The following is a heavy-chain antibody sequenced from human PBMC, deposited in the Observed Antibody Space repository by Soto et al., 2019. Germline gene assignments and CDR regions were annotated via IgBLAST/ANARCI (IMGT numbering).Heavy chain of an antibody. CDR1: GASITTSY. CDR2: VHYSGST. Sequence: QVQLQESGPGLVKPSETLSLTCTVSGASITTSYWSWIRQSPEKGLEWIGYVHYSGSTRYNPSLKSRGTISVDLSKNQFSLKLNSVTAADTAVYYCVRGYYDSNGQSNTFDIWGQGTVVTVSS. CDR3: VRGYYDSNGQSNTFDI. D-gene: IGHD3-22*01. V-gene: IGHV4-59*01. J-gene: IGHJ3*02.